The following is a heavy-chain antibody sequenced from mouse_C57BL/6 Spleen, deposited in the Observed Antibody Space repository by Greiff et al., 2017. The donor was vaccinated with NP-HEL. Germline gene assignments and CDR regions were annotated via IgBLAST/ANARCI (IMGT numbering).Heavy chain of an antibody. J-gene: IGHJ3*01. V-gene: IGHV1-64*01. CDR3: ARPSSTGTGFAY. CDR1: GYTFTSYW. CDR2: IHPNSGST. Sequence: QVQLQQPGAELVKPGASVKLSCKASGYTFTSYWMHWVKQRPGQGLEWIGIIHPNSGSTNYNEKFKSKATLTVDKSSSTAYMQLSSLTSEDSAVYYCARPSSTGTGFAYWGQGTLVTVSA. D-gene: IGHD4-1*02.